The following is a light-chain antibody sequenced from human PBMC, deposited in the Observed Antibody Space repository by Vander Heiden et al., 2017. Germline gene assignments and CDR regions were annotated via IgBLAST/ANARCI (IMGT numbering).Light chain of an antibody. V-gene: IGKV2-28*01. CDR1: QSLLHSNGYNY. CDR2: LGS. J-gene: IGKJ2*01. Sequence: DIVMTQSPLSLPVTPGEPASISCRSSQSLLHSNGYNYLDWYLQKPGQSPQLLIYLGSNRVSGVPDRFSGSGSGTDFTLKISRVEAEDVGVYYCRQALQTPYTFGQGTKLXIK. CDR3: RQALQTPYT.